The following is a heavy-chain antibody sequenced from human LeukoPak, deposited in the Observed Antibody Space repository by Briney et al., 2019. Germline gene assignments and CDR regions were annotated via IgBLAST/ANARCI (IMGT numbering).Heavy chain of an antibody. J-gene: IGHJ4*02. CDR2: ISYDGSNK. Sequence: QSGGSLRLSCAASGFTFSSYGMHWVRQAPDKGLEWVAVISYDGSNKYYADSVKGRFTISRDNSKNTLYLQMNSLRAEDTAVYYCAKDWSTTVVTHTFDYWGQGTLVTVSS. D-gene: IGHD4-23*01. CDR3: AKDWSTTVVTHTFDY. V-gene: IGHV3-30*18. CDR1: GFTFSSYG.